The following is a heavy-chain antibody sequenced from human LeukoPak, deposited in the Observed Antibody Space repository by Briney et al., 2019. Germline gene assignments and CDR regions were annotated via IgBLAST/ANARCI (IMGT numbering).Heavy chain of an antibody. CDR3: ARGNVGAGNDY. Sequence: ASVNVSCKASGYTFTDYYIHWVRQAPGEGLEWMGWINPNSGGTNYAQKFQGRFTMTRDTSISTASMELSSLRSDDTAVYYCARGNVGAGNDYWGQGTLVTVSS. J-gene: IGHJ4*02. CDR2: INPNSGGT. V-gene: IGHV1-2*02. D-gene: IGHD1-26*01. CDR1: GYTFTDYY.